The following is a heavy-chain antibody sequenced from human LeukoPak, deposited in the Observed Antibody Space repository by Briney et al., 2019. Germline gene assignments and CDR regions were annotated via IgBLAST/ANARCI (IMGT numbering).Heavy chain of an antibody. CDR2: INHSGST. CDR1: GGSFSGYH. D-gene: IGHD5-18*01. CDR3: ARNSDTAMVDY. J-gene: IGHJ4*02. Sequence: SETLSLTCAVYGGSFSGYHWSWIRQPPGKGLEWIGEINHSGSTNYNPSLKSRVTISVDTSKNQFSLKLSSVTAADTAVYYCARNSDTAMVDYWGQGTLVTVSS. V-gene: IGHV4-34*01.